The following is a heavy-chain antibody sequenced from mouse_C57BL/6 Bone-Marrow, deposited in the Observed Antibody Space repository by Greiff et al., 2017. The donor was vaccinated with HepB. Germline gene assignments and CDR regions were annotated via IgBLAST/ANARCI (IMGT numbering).Heavy chain of an antibody. J-gene: IGHJ2*01. CDR2: IDPSDSYT. V-gene: IGHV1-59*01. CDR1: GYTFTSYW. CDR3: ALYGNLGDFDY. Sequence: QVQLQQPGAELVRPGTSVKLSCKASGYTFTSYWMHWVKQRPGQGLEWIGVIDPSDSYTNYNQKFKGKATLTVDTSSSTAYMQLSSLTSEDSAVYYCALYGNLGDFDYWGQGTTLTVSS. D-gene: IGHD2-1*01.